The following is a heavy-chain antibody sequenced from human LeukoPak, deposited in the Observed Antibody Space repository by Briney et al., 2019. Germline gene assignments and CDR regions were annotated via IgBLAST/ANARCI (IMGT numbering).Heavy chain of an antibody. V-gene: IGHV3-30*02. D-gene: IGHD3-3*01. CDR3: AKTSVLRFLEWLPSNAFDI. CDR2: IRYDGSNK. J-gene: IGHJ3*02. Sequence: GGSLRLSCAASGFTFSSYGMHWVRQAPGKGLEWVAFIRYDGSNKYYADSVKGRFTISRDNSKNTLYLQMNSLRAEDTAVYYCAKTSVLRFLEWLPSNAFDIWGQGTMVTVSS. CDR1: GFTFSSYG.